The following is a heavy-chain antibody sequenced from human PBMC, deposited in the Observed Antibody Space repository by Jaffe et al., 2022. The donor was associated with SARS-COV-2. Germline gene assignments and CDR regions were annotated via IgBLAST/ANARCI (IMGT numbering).Heavy chain of an antibody. D-gene: IGHD6-19*01. Sequence: DVQLWESGGNLIQPGGSLRLSCAASGFSFASYAMNWVRQAPGRGLEWVSTISANGGNTFYTDSVKGRFTISRDTSQNTLYLQMNSLRAEDTAIYYCAKGQGTSDWYAPSDYWGQGTLVTVSS. J-gene: IGHJ1*01. CDR1: GFSFASYA. CDR3: AKGQGTSDWYAPSDY. V-gene: IGHV3-23*01. CDR2: ISANGGNT.